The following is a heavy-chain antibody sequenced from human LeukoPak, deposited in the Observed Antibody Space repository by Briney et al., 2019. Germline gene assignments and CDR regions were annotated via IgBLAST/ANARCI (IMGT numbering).Heavy chain of an antibody. V-gene: IGHV4-4*07. CDR1: GGSISSYY. J-gene: IGHJ4*02. CDR3: ARMASSIPFDN. CDR2: FYTSGTT. Sequence: SETLSLTCTVSGGSISSYYWGWIRQPAGRGLEWLGRFYTSGTTNLNPSLESRLTMSVDTSKNQFSLNLTSVTAADTAVYYCARMASSIPFDNWGQGILVTVSS. D-gene: IGHD5-24*01.